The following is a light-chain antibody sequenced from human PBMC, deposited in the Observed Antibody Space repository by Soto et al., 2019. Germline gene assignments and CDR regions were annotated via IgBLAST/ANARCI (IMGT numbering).Light chain of an antibody. J-gene: IGLJ2*01. CDR2: EVS. V-gene: IGLV2-14*01. Sequence: QSVLTQPASVSGSPGQSITISCTGTSSDVGGYKSVSWYQQHPGKVPKLMIYEVSNRPSGVSNRVSGSKSGNTASLTISQLQAEDESYYYCSSYTSSNTLVFGGGTKLTVL. CDR1: SSDVGGYKS. CDR3: SSYTSSNTLV.